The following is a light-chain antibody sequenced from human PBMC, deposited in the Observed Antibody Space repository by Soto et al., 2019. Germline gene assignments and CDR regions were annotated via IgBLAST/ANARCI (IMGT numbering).Light chain of an antibody. CDR2: LGS. Sequence: DIVLTQSPLSLPVTPGEPASISCRSSQSLLHSNGNIYLDWYLQKPGQSPQLLLYLGSIRASGVPDRFSGSGSGTDFTLKITRVEAEDVGVYYFMQAIQAPRTFGLGTKVEIK. CDR3: MQAIQAPRT. CDR1: QSLLHSNGNIY. J-gene: IGKJ1*01. V-gene: IGKV2-28*01.